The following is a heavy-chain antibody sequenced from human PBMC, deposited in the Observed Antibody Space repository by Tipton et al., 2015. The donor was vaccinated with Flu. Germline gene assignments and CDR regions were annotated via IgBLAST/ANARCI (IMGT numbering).Heavy chain of an antibody. D-gene: IGHD4-11*01. CDR1: SGSVSSAGYY. V-gene: IGHV4-61*08. Sequence: LRLSCTVSSGSVSSAGYYWTWVRQPPGKGLEYIGQIYYTGSSNHNPSLKSRVTISVDTSKNQFSLRLSSMTAADTAVYYCARRDYSNYVSEPKNWFDPWGQGALVTVSS. J-gene: IGHJ5*02. CDR3: ARRDYSNYVSEPKNWFDP. CDR2: IYYTGSS.